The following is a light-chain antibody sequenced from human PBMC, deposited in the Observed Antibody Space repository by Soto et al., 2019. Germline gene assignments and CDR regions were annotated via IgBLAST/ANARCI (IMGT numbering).Light chain of an antibody. CDR1: QSVSSY. CDR3: QQRSNWIT. V-gene: IGKV3-11*01. Sequence: EIVFTYSPATLSFSPVERATLSCRASQSVSSYLAWYQQKPGQAPRLLIYDASNRATGIPARFSGSGSGTDFTLTISSLEPEDFAVYYCQQRSNWITFGQGTRLE. J-gene: IGKJ5*01. CDR2: DAS.